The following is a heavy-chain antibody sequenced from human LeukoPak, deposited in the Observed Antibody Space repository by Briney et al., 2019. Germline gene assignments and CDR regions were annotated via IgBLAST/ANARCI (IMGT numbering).Heavy chain of an antibody. V-gene: IGHV3-9*01. J-gene: IGHJ4*02. CDR2: ISWNSGTI. CDR3: AKVTPGRSVYFDY. D-gene: IGHD2-15*01. CDR1: GFTFDDYA. Sequence: GGSLRLSCAASGFTFDDYAMHWVRQAPGKGLEWVSGISWNSGTIGYADSVKGRFTISRDNAKNSLYLQMNSLRAEDTALYYCAKVTPGRSVYFDYWGQGTLVTVSS.